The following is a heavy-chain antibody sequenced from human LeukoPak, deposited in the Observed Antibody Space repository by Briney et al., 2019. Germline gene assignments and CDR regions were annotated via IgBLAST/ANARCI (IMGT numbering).Heavy chain of an antibody. D-gene: IGHD3-10*01. CDR1: GYTFTGYY. J-gene: IGHJ6*03. CDR2: INPNSGGT. V-gene: IGHV1-2*02. CDR3: ARVPPTYDYYYYYMDV. Sequence: ASVKVSCKASGYTFTGYYMHWVRQAPGQGLEWMGWINPNSGGTNYAQKFQGRVTMTRDTSISTAYMELSRLRSDDTAVYYCARVPPTYDYYYYYMDVWGKGTTVTISS.